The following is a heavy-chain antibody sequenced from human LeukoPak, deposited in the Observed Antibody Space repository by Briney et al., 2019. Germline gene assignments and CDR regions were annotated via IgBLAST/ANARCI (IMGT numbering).Heavy chain of an antibody. CDR1: GGSISSYY. CDR2: IYYSGST. D-gene: IGHD6-13*01. Sequence: SETLSLTCTVSGGSISSYYWGWIRQPPGKGLEWIGSIYYSGSTYYNPSLKSRVTISVDTSKNQFSLKLSSVTAADTAVYYCARVSSSWYQDWYFDLWGRGTLVTVSS. V-gene: IGHV4-39*07. J-gene: IGHJ2*01. CDR3: ARVSSSWYQDWYFDL.